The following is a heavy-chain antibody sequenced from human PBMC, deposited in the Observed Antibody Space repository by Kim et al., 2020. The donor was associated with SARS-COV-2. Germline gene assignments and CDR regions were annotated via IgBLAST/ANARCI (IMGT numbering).Heavy chain of an antibody. CDR2: IYYSGST. D-gene: IGHD5-18*01. V-gene: IGHV4-31*03. CDR1: GGSISSGGYY. Sequence: SETLSLTCTVSGGSISSGGYYWSWIRQHPGKGLEWIGYIYYSGSTYYNPSLKSRVTISVDTSKNQFSLKLSSVTAADTAVYYCARADTAMDRRLGYWGQGTLVTVSS. CDR3: ARADTAMDRRLGY. J-gene: IGHJ4*02.